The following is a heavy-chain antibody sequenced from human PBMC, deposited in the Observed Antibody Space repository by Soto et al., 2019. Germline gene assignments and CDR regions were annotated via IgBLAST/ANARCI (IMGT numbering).Heavy chain of an antibody. Sequence: GASVKVSCKASGGTFSSYAISWVRQAPGQGLEWMGGIIPIFGTANYAQKFQGRVTITADKSTSTAYMELSSLRSEDTAVYYCAREGDILTGYLAAHFDYWGQGTLVTVSS. CDR3: AREGDILTGYLAAHFDY. CDR1: GGTFSSYA. D-gene: IGHD3-9*01. V-gene: IGHV1-69*06. CDR2: IIPIFGTA. J-gene: IGHJ4*02.